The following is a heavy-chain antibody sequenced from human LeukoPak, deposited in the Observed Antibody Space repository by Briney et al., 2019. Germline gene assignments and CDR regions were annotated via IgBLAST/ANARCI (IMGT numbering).Heavy chain of an antibody. CDR3: AKEARSGSFQYYFDY. CDR2: IRYDGSNK. V-gene: IGHV3-30*02. D-gene: IGHD1-26*01. Sequence: SGGSLRLSCAASGFTFSSYGMHWVRQAPGKGLEWVAFIRYDGSNKYYADSVKGRFTISRDNSKNTLYLQMNSLRAEDTAVYYCAKEARSGSFQYYFDYWGQGTLVTVSS. CDR1: GFTFSSYG. J-gene: IGHJ4*02.